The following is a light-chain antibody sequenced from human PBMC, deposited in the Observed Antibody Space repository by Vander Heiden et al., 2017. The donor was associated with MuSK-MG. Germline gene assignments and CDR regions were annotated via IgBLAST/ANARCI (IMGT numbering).Light chain of an antibody. CDR1: QDIINY. CDR3: QQDHRLPHT. Sequence: DIQMTQSPSSLSASIGDRVTFTCQASQDIINYLNWYQHKPGKAPKLLIFDASSLEVGVPSRFSGRGYGTDFTFSISSLQPEDVATYYCQQDHRLPHTFGPGTKVXIK. V-gene: IGKV1-33*01. J-gene: IGKJ3*01. CDR2: DAS.